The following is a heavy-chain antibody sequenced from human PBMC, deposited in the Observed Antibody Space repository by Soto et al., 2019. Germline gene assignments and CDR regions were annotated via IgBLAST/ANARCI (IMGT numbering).Heavy chain of an antibody. CDR1: GFTFSDYY. CDR2: ISFGGTTI. D-gene: IGHD3-22*01. V-gene: IGHV3-11*01. Sequence: GSLRLSCAVSGFTFSDYYMSWIRRAPGKGLEWLSYISFGGTTIYYAGSVQGRFTISRDNAKNSLYLQMNSLRAEDTAVYYCARLDYYDSSGYYPDYWGQGTLVTVPQ. J-gene: IGHJ4*02. CDR3: ARLDYYDSSGYYPDY.